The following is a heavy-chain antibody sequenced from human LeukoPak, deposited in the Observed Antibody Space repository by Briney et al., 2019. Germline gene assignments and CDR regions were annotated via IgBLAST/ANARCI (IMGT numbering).Heavy chain of an antibody. CDR1: GFTLSNAW. J-gene: IGHJ4*02. V-gene: IGHV3-15*01. CDR2: IKSKTDAGTT. CDR3: ARDPTPYCKDGVCYKVIPATGFDN. D-gene: IGHD2-8*01. Sequence: VRSLSLSCAASGFTLSNAWMSWVRPAPGKGLEWVGGIKSKTDAGTTDYPARVKGRFTISRDNAKNAVYLQMDNLRVEDTAMYYCARDPTPYCKDGVCYKVIPATGFDNWGQGVLVSVSS.